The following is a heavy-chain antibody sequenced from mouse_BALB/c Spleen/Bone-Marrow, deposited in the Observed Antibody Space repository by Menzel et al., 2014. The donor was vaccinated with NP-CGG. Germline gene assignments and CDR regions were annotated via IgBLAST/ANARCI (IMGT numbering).Heavy chain of an antibody. Sequence: QVQLQQSGAELAKPGASVKMSCKASGYTFTSYWMHWVKQRPGQGLEWIGYINPSTGYTKYNQKFKDKATLTADKSSSTSYMQLNSVTFEDSAVYFYARGSPYDCRAMDYWGQGTSVTVSS. CDR2: INPSTGYT. J-gene: IGHJ4*01. CDR1: GYTFTSYW. V-gene: IGHV1-7*01. CDR3: ARGSPYDCRAMDY. D-gene: IGHD2-4*01.